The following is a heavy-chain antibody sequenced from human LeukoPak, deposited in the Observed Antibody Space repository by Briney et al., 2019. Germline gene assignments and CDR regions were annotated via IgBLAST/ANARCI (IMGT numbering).Heavy chain of an antibody. CDR2: INHSGRT. V-gene: IGHV4-34*01. CDR3: ARPLGYCSDSRCPQSWFDP. CDR1: GGSFSGYY. D-gene: IGHD2-15*01. J-gene: IGHJ5*02. Sequence: SETLSLTCAVSGGSFSGYYWTWIRQPPGKGLEWIGEINHSGRTNYNPSLKSRVIISVGTSKNQFSLKLNSVTAADTAVYYCARPLGYCSDSRCPQSWFDPWGQGTLVTVSS.